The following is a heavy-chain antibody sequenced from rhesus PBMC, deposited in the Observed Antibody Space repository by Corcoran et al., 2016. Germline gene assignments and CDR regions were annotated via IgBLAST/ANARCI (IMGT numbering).Heavy chain of an antibody. J-gene: IGHJ4*01. D-gene: IGHD6-25*01. CDR1: GYSISRGYY. CDR2: INGSGGSN. Sequence: QVQLQESVPGLVKPSATLSLTCPVSGYSISRGYYLNLLRHPPGKGLEWIGSINGSGGSNYLNPSLKSRVTLSVDTSKNQLSLKLSSVTAADTAVYYCAGYSGSWKFPYWGQGVLVTVSS. CDR3: AGYSGSWKFPY. V-gene: IGHV4S14*01.